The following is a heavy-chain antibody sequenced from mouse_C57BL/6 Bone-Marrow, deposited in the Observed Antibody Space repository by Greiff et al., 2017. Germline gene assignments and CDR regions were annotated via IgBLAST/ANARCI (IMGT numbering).Heavy chain of an antibody. Sequence: EVNVVESGGGLVQPGGSMKLSCVASGFTFSNYWMNWVRQSPEKGLEWVAQIRLKSDNYATHYAESVKGRFTISRDDSKSSVYLQMNNLRAEDTGIYYCTVYYYGSTWYFDVWGTGTTVTVSS. V-gene: IGHV6-3*01. CDR3: TVYYYGSTWYFDV. D-gene: IGHD1-1*01. J-gene: IGHJ1*03. CDR2: IRLKSDNYAT. CDR1: GFTFSNYW.